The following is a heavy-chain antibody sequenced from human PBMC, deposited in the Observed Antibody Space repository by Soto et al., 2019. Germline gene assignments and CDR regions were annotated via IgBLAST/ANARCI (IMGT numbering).Heavy chain of an antibody. CDR1: GFTFSGYY. J-gene: IGHJ4*02. D-gene: IGHD1-1*01. V-gene: IGHV3-11*05. Sequence: QVQLEESGGGLVKPGGSLRLSCAASGFTFSGYYMSWIRQAPEKGLECISYISSSGDRTKYADSVKGRFTISRDNAKKSLYLQMNSLRAEDTAVYYCVRETAYYFDYWGQGSLVTVSS. CDR2: ISSSGDRT. CDR3: VRETAYYFDY.